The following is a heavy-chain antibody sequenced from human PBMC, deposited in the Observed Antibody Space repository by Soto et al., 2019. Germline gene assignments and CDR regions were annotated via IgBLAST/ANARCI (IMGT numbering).Heavy chain of an antibody. J-gene: IGHJ4*01. CDR2: ISAYNGNT. CDR3: APTRYDYGDDAVGY. D-gene: IGHD4-17*01. CDR1: GYTFTSYG. V-gene: IGHV1-18*01. Sequence: VKVSCKASGYTFTSYGISWVRQAPGQGLEWMGWISAYNGNTNYAQKLQGRVTMTTDTSTSTAYMELRSLISDDTAVYYCAPTRYDYGDDAVGYWGQGTLVTVSS.